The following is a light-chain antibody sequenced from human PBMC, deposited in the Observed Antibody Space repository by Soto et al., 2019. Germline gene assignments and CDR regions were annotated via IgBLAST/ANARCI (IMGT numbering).Light chain of an antibody. CDR3: QLRTNWPSLT. CDR2: GAS. V-gene: IGKV3-15*01. J-gene: IGKJ4*02. Sequence: ELVMTHSPATLAVSPCERATLSFTPSQSVSSNLAWYQQKPGQAPRLLIYGASTRATGIPDRFSGSGSGTEFTLTISSLEPEDFAIYYCQLRTNWPSLTFGGGTKVDIK. CDR1: QSVSSN.